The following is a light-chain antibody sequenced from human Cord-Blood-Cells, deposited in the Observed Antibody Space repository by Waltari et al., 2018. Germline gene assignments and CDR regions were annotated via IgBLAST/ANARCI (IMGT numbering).Light chain of an antibody. CDR3: QSADSSGTYPA. J-gene: IGLJ3*02. Sequence: SYELTQPPSVSVSPGQTARITCSGDALPKQYAYWYQQKPGQAPVLVIYKERERPSGIPERFSGSSSGTTVTLTISGVQAEDEADYYCQSADSSGTYPAFGGGTKLTVL. V-gene: IGLV3-25*03. CDR1: ALPKQY. CDR2: KER.